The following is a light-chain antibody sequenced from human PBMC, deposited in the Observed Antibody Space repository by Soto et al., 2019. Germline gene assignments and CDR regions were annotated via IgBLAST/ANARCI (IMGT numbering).Light chain of an antibody. J-gene: IGKJ1*01. CDR2: GAS. Sequence: EIVMTQSPATLSVSPGERATLSCRASQSVSSNLAWYQQKPGQAPRLLIFGASTRATGIPVRFSGSGSGTECTLTISSLQSEDFEVYYCQQYSNWPPWTFGQGTKVEVK. V-gene: IGKV3-15*01. CDR1: QSVSSN. CDR3: QQYSNWPPWT.